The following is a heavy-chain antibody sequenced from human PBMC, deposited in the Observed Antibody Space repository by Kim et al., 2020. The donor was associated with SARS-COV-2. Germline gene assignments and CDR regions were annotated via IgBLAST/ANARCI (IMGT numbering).Heavy chain of an antibody. V-gene: IGHV3-30*18. CDR3: AKGDFGVVVVAAASDGMDV. D-gene: IGHD2-15*01. CDR1: GFTFSSYG. Sequence: GGSLRLSCAASGFTFSSYGMHWVRQAPGKGLEWVAVISYDGSNKYYADSVKGRFTISRDNSKNTLYLQMNSLRAEDTAVYYCAKGDFGVVVVAAASDGMDVWGQGTTVTVSS. CDR2: ISYDGSNK. J-gene: IGHJ6*02.